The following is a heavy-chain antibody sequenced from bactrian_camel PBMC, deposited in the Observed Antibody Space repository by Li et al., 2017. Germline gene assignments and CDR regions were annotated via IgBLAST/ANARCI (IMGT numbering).Heavy chain of an antibody. CDR2: ISANGRST. J-gene: IGHJ4*01. D-gene: IGHD8*01. Sequence: DVQLVESGGGSVQAGGSLRISCVASGFRFSSSNMNWVRQAPGKGLEWISGISANGRSTSYADSVKGRFTISKDDAKDTVYLQMNSLRPEDTARYQCMTRVKFDGLCTSYWKNWGKGTQVTV. V-gene: IGHV3S40*01. CDR3: MTRVKFDGLCTSYWKN. CDR1: GFRFSSSN.